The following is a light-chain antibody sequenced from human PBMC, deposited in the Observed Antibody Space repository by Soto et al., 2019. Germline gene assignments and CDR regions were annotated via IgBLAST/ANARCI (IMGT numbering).Light chain of an antibody. J-gene: IGLJ1*01. V-gene: IGLV2-23*01. CDR2: EGT. Sequence: QSALTQPASVSGSPGQSITISCTGTSSDIGTYNVVSWYQQHPGKAPKLMIYEGTKWPSGISTRFSGSKSGNTASLTISGLQAEDEADYYCCSHAGSDTYVFGTGTKLTVL. CDR3: CSHAGSDTYV. CDR1: SSDIGTYNV.